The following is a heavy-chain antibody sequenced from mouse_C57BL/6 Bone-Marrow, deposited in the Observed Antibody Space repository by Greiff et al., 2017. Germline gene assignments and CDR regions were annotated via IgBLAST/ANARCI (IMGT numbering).Heavy chain of an antibody. J-gene: IGHJ1*01. Sequence: EVQLVESGGGLVKPGGSLKLSCAASGFTFSSYAMSWVRQTPEKRLEWVATISDGGSYTYYPDNVKGRFTISRDKAKNNLYLQMSHLKSEDTAMYYCAREVSYDVWGPGTTVTGPS. CDR2: ISDGGSYT. CDR3: AREVSYDV. V-gene: IGHV5-4*01. CDR1: GFTFSSYA.